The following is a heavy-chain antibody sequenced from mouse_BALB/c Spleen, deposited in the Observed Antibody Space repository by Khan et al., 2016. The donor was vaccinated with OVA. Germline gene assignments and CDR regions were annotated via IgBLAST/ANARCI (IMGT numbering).Heavy chain of an antibody. V-gene: IGHV2-2*02. Sequence: VQLQQSGPGLVQPSQSLSITCTVSGFSLTTYGVHWVRQSPGKGLEWLGVIWSGGSTDYNAAFISRLSISKDSSKSQVFFKMNSLQVNDTAIYYCARTYDYDVGLAYWGQGTLVTVSA. CDR3: ARTYDYDVGLAY. CDR1: GFSLTTYG. CDR2: IWSGGST. J-gene: IGHJ3*01. D-gene: IGHD2-4*01.